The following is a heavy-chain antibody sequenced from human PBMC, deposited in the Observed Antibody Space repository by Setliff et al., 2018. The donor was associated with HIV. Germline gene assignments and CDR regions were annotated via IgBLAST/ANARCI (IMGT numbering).Heavy chain of an antibody. CDR2: INHSGST. D-gene: IGHD5-18*01. V-gene: IGHV4-34*01. CDR3: AAWGPRYSYALYFFDS. Sequence: SETLSLTCAVYNGSFSGYYWTWIRQPPGKGLEWIGEINHSGSTNYSTSLKSRVTIAVDASRNQFSLRLSSVTAAATAVYYCAAWGPRYSYALYFFDSWGQGTLVTVSS. CDR1: NGSFSGYY. J-gene: IGHJ4*02.